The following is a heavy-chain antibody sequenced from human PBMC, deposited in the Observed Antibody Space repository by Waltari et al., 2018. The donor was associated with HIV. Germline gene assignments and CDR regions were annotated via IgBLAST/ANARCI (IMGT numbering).Heavy chain of an antibody. Sequence: SSYWMSWVRQAPGQGLEWLANIKPDGSETYYVDSVKGRFTISRDNAKNSVYLQMDSLRVEDTALYFCARDTGSQYYYYGMDVWGQGTMVSVS. CDR2: IKPDGSET. V-gene: IGHV3-7*01. CDR1: SSYW. D-gene: IGHD3-10*01. J-gene: IGHJ6*02. CDR3: ARDTGSQYYYYGMDV.